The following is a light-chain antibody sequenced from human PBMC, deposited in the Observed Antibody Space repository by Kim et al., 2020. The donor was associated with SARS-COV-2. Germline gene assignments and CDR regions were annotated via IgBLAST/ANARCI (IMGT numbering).Light chain of an antibody. V-gene: IGKV2-30*02. J-gene: IGKJ4*01. CDR1: QSLVHSDGNTY. CDR3: MQGTHWPLT. Sequence: DVVMTQSPLSLPVTLGQPASISCRSSQSLVHSDGNTYLNWFHQRSGQSPRRLIYKVSYRDSGVPDRFSGSGSGTHFTLKISRVEAEDVGIYYCMQGTHWPLTFGGGTKVDIK. CDR2: KVS.